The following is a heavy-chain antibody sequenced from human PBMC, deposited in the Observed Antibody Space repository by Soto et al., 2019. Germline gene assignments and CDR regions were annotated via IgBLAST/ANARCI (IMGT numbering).Heavy chain of an antibody. CDR3: AKEPYYYDSSGYCDY. Sequence: GGSLRLSCAASGFTFSSYGMHWVRQAPGKRLEWVAVISYDGSNKYYADSVKGRFTISRDNSKNTLYLQMNSLRAEDTAVYYCAKEPYYYDSSGYCDYWGQGTLVTVSS. CDR1: GFTFSSYG. CDR2: ISYDGSNK. J-gene: IGHJ4*02. D-gene: IGHD3-22*01. V-gene: IGHV3-30*18.